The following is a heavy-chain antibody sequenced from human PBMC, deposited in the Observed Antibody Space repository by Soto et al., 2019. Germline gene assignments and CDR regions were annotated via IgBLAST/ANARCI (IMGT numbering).Heavy chain of an antibody. Sequence: SSETLSLTCTVSRGSIASYYWTWIRQPPGQGLEWIGYISDSGSTSYNPSLTSRVTTLVDTSKNQFSLELSSVTEADSAVCFCARSIPGNRGGGMDVWGQGATVTVSS. J-gene: IGHJ6*02. D-gene: IGHD3-10*01. V-gene: IGHV4-59*01. CDR2: ISDSGST. CDR1: RGSIASYY. CDR3: ARSIPGNRGGGMDV.